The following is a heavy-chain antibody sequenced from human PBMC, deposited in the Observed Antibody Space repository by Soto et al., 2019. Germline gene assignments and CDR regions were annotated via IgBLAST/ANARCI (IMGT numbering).Heavy chain of an antibody. V-gene: IGHV1-69*01. J-gene: IGHJ6*02. CDR3: ARERGYSSSSYYYYGMDV. CDR1: GGTLSSYA. CDR2: IIPIFGTA. Sequence: QVQLVQSGAEVKKPGSSVKVSCKASGGTLSSYAISWVRQAPGQGLEWMGGIIPIFGTANYAQKFQGRVTITADESTSTAYMELSSLRSEDTAVYYCARERGYSSSSYYYYGMDVWGQGTTVTVSS. D-gene: IGHD6-6*01.